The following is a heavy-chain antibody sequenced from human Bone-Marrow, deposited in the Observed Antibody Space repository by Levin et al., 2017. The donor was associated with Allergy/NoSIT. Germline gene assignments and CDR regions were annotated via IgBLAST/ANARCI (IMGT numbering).Heavy chain of an antibody. CDR3: ARDRRDSHGWYSDY. CDR2: LYYSSNT. D-gene: IGHD6-19*01. V-gene: IGHV4-31*03. CDR1: GVSISSGGYY. J-gene: IGHJ4*02. Sequence: SETLSLTCTVSGVSISSGGYYWSWIRQHPGTGLEFIGYLYYSSNTYYNPSLESRVTISGDTSKNQFSLQLSSVTAADTAVYYCARDRRDSHGWYSDYWGQGTLATVSS.